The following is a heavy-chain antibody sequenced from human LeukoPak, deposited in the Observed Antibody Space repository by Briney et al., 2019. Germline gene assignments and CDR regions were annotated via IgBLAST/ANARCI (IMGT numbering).Heavy chain of an antibody. J-gene: IGHJ4*02. D-gene: IGHD6-19*01. V-gene: IGHV3-30*18. CDR1: GFTFSSYG. CDR2: ISYDGSNK. Sequence: GGSLRLSCAASGFTFSSYGMHWVRQAPGKGLEWVAVISYDGSNKYYADSVKGRLTISRDNSKNTLYLQMNSLRAEDTAVYYCAKDPARIAVAVRYFDYWGQGTLVTVSS. CDR3: AKDPARIAVAVRYFDY.